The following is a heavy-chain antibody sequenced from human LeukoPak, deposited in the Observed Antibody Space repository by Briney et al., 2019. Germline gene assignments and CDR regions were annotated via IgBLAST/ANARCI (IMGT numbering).Heavy chain of an antibody. CDR3: ARGLRGTGRNYYYYMDV. D-gene: IGHD3-16*01. CDR2: MNPNSGNT. V-gene: IGHV1-8*01. J-gene: IGHJ6*03. CDR1: GYTFTSYD. Sequence: ASVKVSCKASGYTFTSYDINWVRQATGQGLEWMGRMNPNSGNTGYAQKFQGRVTMTRNTSISTAYMELNSLRSEDTAVYYCARGLRGTGRNYYYYMDVWGKGTTVTVSS.